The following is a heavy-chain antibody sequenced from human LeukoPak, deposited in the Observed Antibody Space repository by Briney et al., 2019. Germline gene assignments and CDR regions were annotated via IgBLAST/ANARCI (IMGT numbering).Heavy chain of an antibody. Sequence: GGSLGLSCAASGFSFSDYYMTWIRQAPGKGLEWVSYISSGGDFIHYADSVEGRFTISRDNTKKSLYLQMNSLRAEDTAVYYCARDGTGTTFYWGQGTLVTVSS. J-gene: IGHJ4*02. V-gene: IGHV3-11*04. CDR2: ISSGGDFI. CDR1: GFSFSDYY. CDR3: ARDGTGTTFY. D-gene: IGHD1-7*01.